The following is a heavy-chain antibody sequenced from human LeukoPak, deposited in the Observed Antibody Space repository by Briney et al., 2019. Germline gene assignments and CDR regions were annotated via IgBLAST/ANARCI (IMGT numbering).Heavy chain of an antibody. CDR2: ISSSSSYI. CDR1: GFTFSSYS. D-gene: IGHD3-9*01. Sequence: PGGSLRLSCAASGFTFSSYSMNWVRQAPGKGLEWVSSISSSSSYIYYADSVKGRFTISRDNAKNSLYLQMTSLRAEDTAVYYCARDAIALYDILTGYYPYYFDYWGQGTLVTVSS. J-gene: IGHJ4*02. CDR3: ARDAIALYDILTGYYPYYFDY. V-gene: IGHV3-21*01.